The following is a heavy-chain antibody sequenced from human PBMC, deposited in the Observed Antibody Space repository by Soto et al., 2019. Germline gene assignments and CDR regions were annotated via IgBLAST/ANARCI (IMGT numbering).Heavy chain of an antibody. CDR1: GYSISNGYY. V-gene: IGHV4-38-2*02. CDR2: VYQTVST. J-gene: IGHJ4*02. Sequence: SDTLSLTSTVSGYSISNGYYWAWIRQSPGKGLEWIGSVYQTVSTSYNPSLESRVTILVDIAKNHFSLRLNSVTAADTAVYFCAREKGHSNPFDFWGPGMLVTVSS. D-gene: IGHD4-4*01. CDR3: AREKGHSNPFDF.